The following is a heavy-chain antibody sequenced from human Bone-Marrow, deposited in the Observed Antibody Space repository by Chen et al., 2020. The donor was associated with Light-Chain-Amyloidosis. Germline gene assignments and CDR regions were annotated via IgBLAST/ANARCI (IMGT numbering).Heavy chain of an antibody. V-gene: IGHV1-18*01. CDR3: ARDPGYSSSWSPGSF. Sequence: QVQLVQSGAEVKKTGASVKVSCKASGYTFTSYGISWVRQAPGQGLEWMGWISTYNGNTNYAQNLQGRVTMTTDTSTSTAYMELRSLRYDDTAVYYCARDPGYSSSWSPGSFWGQGTLVTVSS. D-gene: IGHD6-13*01. CDR1: GYTFTSYG. J-gene: IGHJ4*02. CDR2: ISTYNGNT.